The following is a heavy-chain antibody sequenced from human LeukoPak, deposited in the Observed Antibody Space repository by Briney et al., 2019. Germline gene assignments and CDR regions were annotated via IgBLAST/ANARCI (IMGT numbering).Heavy chain of an antibody. Sequence: GASVKVSCKASGYIFTSYGTIWVRQAPGQGLQWMGWISAHNGNTNYAQKLQGRVTMTTDTSTSTVYMELRSLRSDDTAVYYCARAQTTLLLDYWGQGTLVTVSS. CDR2: ISAHNGNT. V-gene: IGHV1-18*01. J-gene: IGHJ4*02. CDR1: GYIFTSYG. CDR3: ARAQTTLLLDY. D-gene: IGHD4-11*01.